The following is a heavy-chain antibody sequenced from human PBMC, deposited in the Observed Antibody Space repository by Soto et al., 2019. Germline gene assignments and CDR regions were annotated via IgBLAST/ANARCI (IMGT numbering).Heavy chain of an antibody. CDR3: TKSSGGSSSVGMDY. J-gene: IGHJ4*02. CDR2: ITRDGYNK. D-gene: IGHD6-6*01. Sequence: QVQLVESGGGVVQPGRSLRLSCAGSGFIFKNYALNWVRQAPGKGLEWVASITRDGYNKYYADSVKGRFTISRDNSRDTLSLQMTAVRTEDSSIYYCTKSSGGSSSVGMDYWGQGTRVTVSS. V-gene: IGHV3-30*04. CDR1: GFIFKNYA.